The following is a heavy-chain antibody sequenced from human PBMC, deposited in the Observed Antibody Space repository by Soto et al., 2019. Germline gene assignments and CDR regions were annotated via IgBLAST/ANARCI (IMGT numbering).Heavy chain of an antibody. J-gene: IGHJ4*02. CDR2: TYYRSNWRH. CDR3: ARGVAGTGFDL. CDR1: GDSVSSNTAA. D-gene: IGHD6-19*01. V-gene: IGHV6-1*01. Sequence: SQTLSLTCAISGDSVSSNTAAWNWIRSSPSRGLEWLGRTYYRSNWRHDYAVSVKSRITVNPDTSKNHFSLQLNSVTPDDTAVYYCARGVAGTGFDLWGQGTLVTVSS.